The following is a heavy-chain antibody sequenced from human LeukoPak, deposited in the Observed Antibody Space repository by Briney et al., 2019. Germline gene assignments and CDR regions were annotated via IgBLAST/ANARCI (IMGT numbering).Heavy chain of an antibody. D-gene: IGHD6-13*01. Sequence: PSETLSLTCTVSGGSLSSYYWSWIRQPAGKGVEWIGRFYTSGGTNYNPSLKSRVTMSVDTSKNQFSLKLSSVTAADTAVYYCARAGRQQLPGLGAFDIWGQGTMVTVSS. CDR1: GGSLSSYY. J-gene: IGHJ3*02. CDR3: ARAGRQQLPGLGAFDI. CDR2: FYTSGGT. V-gene: IGHV4-4*07.